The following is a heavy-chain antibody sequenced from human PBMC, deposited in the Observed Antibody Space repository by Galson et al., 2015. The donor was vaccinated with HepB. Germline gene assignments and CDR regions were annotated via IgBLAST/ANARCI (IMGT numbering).Heavy chain of an antibody. J-gene: IGHJ4*02. CDR2: ISYDGSNK. CDR1: GFTFSSYG. CDR3: AKELVFVGATIGLDY. V-gene: IGHV3-30*18. Sequence: SLRLSCAASGFTFSSYGMHWVRQAPGKGLEWVAVISYDGSNKYYADSVKGRFTISRDNSKNTLYLQMNSLRAEDTAVYYCAKELVFVGATIGLDYWGQGTLVTVSS. D-gene: IGHD1-26*01.